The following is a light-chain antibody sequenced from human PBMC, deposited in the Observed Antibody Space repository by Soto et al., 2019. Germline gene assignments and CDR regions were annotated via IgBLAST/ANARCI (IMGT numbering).Light chain of an antibody. J-gene: IGLJ1*01. CDR2: DDN. Sequence: QSVLTQPASVSAAPGQKVTISCSGSSSNIGGNSVSWYQQLPGTAPKLLIYDDNKRPSGIPDRFSGSKSGTSATLGITGFQTGDEADYYCGSWDSSPSAYVFGTGTQVTVL. CDR3: GSWDSSPSAYV. CDR1: SSNIGGNS. V-gene: IGLV1-51*01.